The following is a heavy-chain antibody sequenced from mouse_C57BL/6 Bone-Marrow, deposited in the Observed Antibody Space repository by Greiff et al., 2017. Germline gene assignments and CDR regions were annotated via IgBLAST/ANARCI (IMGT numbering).Heavy chain of an antibody. Sequence: QVQLKESDAELVKPGASVKISCKVSGYTFTDHTIHWMKQRPEQGLEWIGYIYPRDGSTKYNEKFKGKATLTADKSSSTAYMQLNSLTSEDSAVYFCAREGVYYGSSSYFDVWGTGTTVTVSS. J-gene: IGHJ1*03. CDR3: AREGVYYGSSSYFDV. CDR2: IYPRDGST. V-gene: IGHV1-78*01. CDR1: GYTFTDHT. D-gene: IGHD1-1*01.